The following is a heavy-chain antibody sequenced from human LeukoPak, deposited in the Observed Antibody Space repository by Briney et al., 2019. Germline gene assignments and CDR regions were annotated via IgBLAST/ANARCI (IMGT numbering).Heavy chain of an antibody. D-gene: IGHD3-16*02. CDR2: IYHSGST. CDR1: GGSISSGGYS. V-gene: IGHV4-30-2*01. CDR3: GSMITFGGVIANDY. Sequence: PSQTLSLTCAVSGGSISSGGYSWSWIRQPPGKGLEWIGYIYHSGSTYYNPSLKSRVTISVDRSKNQFSLKLNSVTAADTAVYYCGSMITFGGVIANDYWGQGTLVTVSS. J-gene: IGHJ4*02.